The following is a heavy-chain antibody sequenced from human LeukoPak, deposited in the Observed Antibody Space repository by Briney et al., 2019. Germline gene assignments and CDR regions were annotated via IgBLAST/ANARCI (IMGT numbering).Heavy chain of an antibody. Sequence: PSETLSLTCTVSGGSISSYYWSWIRQPPGKGLEWIGYIYYSGSTYYNPSLKSRVTISVDTSKNQFSLKLSSVTAADTAVYYCARYCSGGSCYTTSGAFDIWGQGTMVTVSS. D-gene: IGHD2-15*01. CDR2: IYYSGST. J-gene: IGHJ3*02. CDR3: ARYCSGGSCYTTSGAFDI. CDR1: GGSISSYY. V-gene: IGHV4-59*08.